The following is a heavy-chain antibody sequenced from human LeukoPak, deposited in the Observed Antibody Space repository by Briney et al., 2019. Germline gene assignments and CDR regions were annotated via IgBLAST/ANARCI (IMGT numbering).Heavy chain of an antibody. D-gene: IGHD1-26*01. CDR2: ISAYNGNT. CDR3: AREPWELLNYYYGMDV. Sequence: ASVKVSCKASGYTFTSYGISWVRQAPGQGLEWMGWISAYNGNTNYAQKLQGRVTMTTDTSTSTAYMELRSLRSDDTAVYYCAREPWELLNYYYGMDVWGQGTTVTVSS. CDR1: GYTFTSYG. J-gene: IGHJ6*02. V-gene: IGHV1-18*01.